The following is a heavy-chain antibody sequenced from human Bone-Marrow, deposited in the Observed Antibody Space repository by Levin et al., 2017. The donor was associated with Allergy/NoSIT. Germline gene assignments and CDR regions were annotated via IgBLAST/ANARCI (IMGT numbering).Heavy chain of an antibody. Sequence: HSGGSLRLSCAASGFTFSSYSMNWVRQAPGRGLEWISYIRPDNDIRSYADSVKGRFTISRDNAKNSLYLQMNSLRAADTAVYYCARDYSWSSDSWGQGTLVTVSS. CDR3: ARDYSWSSDS. CDR1: GFTFSSYS. V-gene: IGHV3-48*04. CDR2: IRPDNDIR. J-gene: IGHJ4*02. D-gene: IGHD2-8*02.